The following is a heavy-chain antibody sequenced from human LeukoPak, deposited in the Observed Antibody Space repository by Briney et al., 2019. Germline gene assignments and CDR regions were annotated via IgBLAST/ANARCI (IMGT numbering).Heavy chain of an antibody. CDR2: INSDGSST. CDR1: GFTFSSYW. V-gene: IGHV3-74*01. CDR3: ARDDDSSGYSSAFGI. J-gene: IGHJ3*02. D-gene: IGHD3-22*01. Sequence: GGSLRLSCAASGFTFSSYWMHWVRQAPGKGLVWVSRINSDGSSTSYADSVKGRFTISRDNAKSTLYLQMNSLRAEDTAVYYCARDDDSSGYSSAFGIWGQGTMVTVSS.